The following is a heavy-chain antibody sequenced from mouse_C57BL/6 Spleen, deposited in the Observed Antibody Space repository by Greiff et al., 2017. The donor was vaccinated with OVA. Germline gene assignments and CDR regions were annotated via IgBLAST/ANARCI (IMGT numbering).Heavy chain of an antibody. CDR3: VPIYYDYLFAY. Sequence: VQLVESGPELVKPGASVKISCKASGYAFSSSWMNWVKQRPGKGLEWIGRIYPGDGDTNYNGKFKGKATLTADKSSSTAYMQLSSLTSEDSAVYFCVPIYYDYLFAYWGQGTLVTVSA. D-gene: IGHD2-4*01. V-gene: IGHV1-82*01. CDR1: GYAFSSSW. CDR2: IYPGDGDT. J-gene: IGHJ3*01.